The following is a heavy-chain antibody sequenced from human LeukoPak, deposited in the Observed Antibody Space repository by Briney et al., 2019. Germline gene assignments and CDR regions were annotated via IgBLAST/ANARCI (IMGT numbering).Heavy chain of an antibody. D-gene: IGHD2-2*01. CDR3: ARVVVVVPAANDWHYHGMDV. Sequence: GGSLRLSCAASGFTFSSYWMSWVRQAPGKGLEWVANIKQDGSEKYYVDSVKGRFTISRDNAKNSLYLQMNSLRAEDTAVYYCARVVVVVPAANDWHYHGMDVWGQGTTVTVSS. CDR1: GFTFSSYW. V-gene: IGHV3-7*01. CDR2: IKQDGSEK. J-gene: IGHJ6*02.